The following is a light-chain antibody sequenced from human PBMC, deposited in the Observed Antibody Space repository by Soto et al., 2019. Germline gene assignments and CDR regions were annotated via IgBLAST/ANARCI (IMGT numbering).Light chain of an antibody. J-gene: IGLJ1*01. V-gene: IGLV2-14*01. CDR3: NSYTSSNTYV. CDR2: EVS. Sequence: QSVLTQPPSVSGSPGQAITISCSGSSSDVGAHNFVSWYQHHPGKAPKLMIYEVSNRPSGVSNRFSGSKSGNTASLTISGLQAEDEADYYCNSYTSSNTYVFGSGTKVTVL. CDR1: SSDVGAHNF.